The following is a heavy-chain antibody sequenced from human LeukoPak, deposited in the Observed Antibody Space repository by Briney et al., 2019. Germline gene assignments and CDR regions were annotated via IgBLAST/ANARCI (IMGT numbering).Heavy chain of an antibody. D-gene: IGHD6-13*01. CDR3: ARWGIAAAGAFDI. J-gene: IGHJ3*02. CDR1: GYTFTSYD. CDR2: MNPNSGNT. Sequence: GASVKVSCKASGYTFTSYDINWVRQATGQGLEWMGWMNPNSGNTGYAQKFQGRVTITRNTSISTAYMELSSLRSEDTAVYYCARWGIAAAGAFDIWGQGTMVTVSS. V-gene: IGHV1-8*03.